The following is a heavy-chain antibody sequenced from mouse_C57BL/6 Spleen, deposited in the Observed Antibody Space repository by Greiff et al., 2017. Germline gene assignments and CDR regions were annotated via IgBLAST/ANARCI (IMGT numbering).Heavy chain of an antibody. D-gene: IGHD2-3*01. Sequence: VQLQQSGPVLVKPGASVKMSCKASGYTFTSYWITWVKQRPGQGLEWIGDIYPGSGSTNYNEKFKSKATLTVDTSSSTAYMQLSSLTSEDSAVYYCAREGGYYRDPFAYWGQGTLVTVSA. CDR1: GYTFTSYW. CDR3: AREGGYYRDPFAY. J-gene: IGHJ3*01. V-gene: IGHV1-55*01. CDR2: IYPGSGST.